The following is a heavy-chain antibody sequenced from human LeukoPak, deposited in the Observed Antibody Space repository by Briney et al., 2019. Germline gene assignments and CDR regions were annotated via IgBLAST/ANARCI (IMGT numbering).Heavy chain of an antibody. V-gene: IGHV1-46*01. Sequence: ASVKVSCKASGGTFSSYAISWVRQAPGQGLEWMGIINPSGGSTSYAQKFQGRVTMTRDTSTSTVYMELSSLRSEDTAVYYCARAEMIFGVVTSPFDYWGQGTLVTVSS. CDR3: ARAEMIFGVVTSPFDY. CDR2: INPSGGST. CDR1: GGTFSSYA. J-gene: IGHJ4*02. D-gene: IGHD3-3*01.